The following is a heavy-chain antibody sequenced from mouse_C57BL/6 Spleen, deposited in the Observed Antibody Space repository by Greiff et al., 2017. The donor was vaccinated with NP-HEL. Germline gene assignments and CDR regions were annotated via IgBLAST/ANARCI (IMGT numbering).Heavy chain of an antibody. Sequence: EASGVDFSRYWMSWVRQAPGKGLEWIGEINPDSSTINYAPSLKDKFIISRDNAKNTLYLQMSKVRSEDTALYYCARRGFYYYGSSYAMDYWGQGTSVTVSS. V-gene: IGHV4-1*01. D-gene: IGHD1-1*01. CDR2: INPDSSTI. CDR1: GVDFSRYW. CDR3: ARRGFYYYGSSYAMDY. J-gene: IGHJ4*01.